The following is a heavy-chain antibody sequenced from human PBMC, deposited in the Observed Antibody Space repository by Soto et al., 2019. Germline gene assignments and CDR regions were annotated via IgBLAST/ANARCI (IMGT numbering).Heavy chain of an antibody. D-gene: IGHD1-20*01. CDR1: GFTFSGSA. CDR3: TRHRVTGTNYYYYGMDV. J-gene: IGHJ6*02. V-gene: IGHV3-73*01. Sequence: GGSLRLSCAASGFTFSGSAMHWVRQASGKGLEWVGRIRSKANSYATAYAASVKGRFTISRDDSKNTAYPQMNSLKTEDTAVYYCTRHRVTGTNYYYYGMDVWGQGTTVTVSS. CDR2: IRSKANSYAT.